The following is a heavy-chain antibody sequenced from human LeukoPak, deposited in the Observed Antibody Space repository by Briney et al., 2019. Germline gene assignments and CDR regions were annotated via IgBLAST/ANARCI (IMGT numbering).Heavy chain of an antibody. D-gene: IGHD3-3*01. J-gene: IGHJ3*02. CDR3: ARAPITIFGVVINQDAFDI. CDR2: IYYSGST. CDR1: GGSISSYY. V-gene: IGHV4-59*01. Sequence: SETLSLTCTVSGGSISSYYWSWIRQPPGKGLEWIGYIYYSGSTNYNPSLKSRVTISLDTSKNQFSLKLSSVTAADTAVYYCARAPITIFGVVINQDAFDIWGQGTMVTVSS.